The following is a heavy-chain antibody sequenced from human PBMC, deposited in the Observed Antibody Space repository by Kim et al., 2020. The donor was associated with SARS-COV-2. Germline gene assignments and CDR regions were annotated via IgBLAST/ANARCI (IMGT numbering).Heavy chain of an antibody. V-gene: IGHV1-46*01. Sequence: THYAERFRDRVTMTSDTSTSTVYMDLSSLRSEDTALYFCARELHNTCYFDFWGQGTLVTVSS. D-gene: IGHD2-21*01. CDR2: T. J-gene: IGHJ4*02. CDR3: ARELHNTCYFDF.